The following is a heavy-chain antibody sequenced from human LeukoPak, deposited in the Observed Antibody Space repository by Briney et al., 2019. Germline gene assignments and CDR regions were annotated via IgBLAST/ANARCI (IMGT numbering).Heavy chain of an antibody. V-gene: IGHV4-39*01. CDR3: ARHEYGGGGYYYHYMDV. CDR2: IYYSGST. D-gene: IGHD4-17*01. J-gene: IGHJ6*03. CDR1: GGSISSSSYY. Sequence: PSETLSLTCTVSGGSISSSSYYWGWIRQPPGKGLVWIGSIYYSGSTYYNPSLKSRVTISVDTSKNQFSLKLSSVTAADTAVYYCARHEYGGGGYYYHYMDVWGKGTTVTVSS.